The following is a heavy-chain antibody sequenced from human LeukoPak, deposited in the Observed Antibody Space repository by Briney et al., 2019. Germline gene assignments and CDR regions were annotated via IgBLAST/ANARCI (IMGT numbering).Heavy chain of an antibody. V-gene: IGHV1-46*01. CDR3: ARDSGFGYFDL. CDR1: GHTITNYY. CDR2: INPGGGSA. J-gene: IGHJ4*02. D-gene: IGHD1-1*01. Sequence: ASGKVSCKASGHTITNYYIHRVRQASGQWLEWMGIINPGGGSATYAQKFQGRVTMTSDTSTSTVYMDLISLRSEDTAVYYCARDSGFGYFDLWGQGTLVTVSS.